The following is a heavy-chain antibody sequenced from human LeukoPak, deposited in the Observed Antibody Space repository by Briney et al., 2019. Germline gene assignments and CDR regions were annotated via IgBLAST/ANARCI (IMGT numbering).Heavy chain of an antibody. D-gene: IGHD6-13*01. V-gene: IGHV3-33*01. J-gene: IGHJ4*02. CDR1: GFTFNSYG. CDR3: ATTGYSSTWTMNY. Sequence: GGSLRLSCAASGFTFNSYGMHWVRQAPGKGLEWMAVIWSDGSNKYYADSVKDRFTISRDNSKNTLSLQMNSLRAEDTAVYYCATTGYSSTWTMNYWGQGTLVTVSS. CDR2: IWSDGSNK.